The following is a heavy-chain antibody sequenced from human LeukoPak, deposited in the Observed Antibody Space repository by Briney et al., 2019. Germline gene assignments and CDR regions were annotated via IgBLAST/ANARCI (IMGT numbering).Heavy chain of an antibody. V-gene: IGHV1-18*01. CDR2: ISAYNGNT. CDR1: GYTFTSYG. CDR3: ATAPYYYDSSGYRR. D-gene: IGHD3-22*01. Sequence: GASVKVSCKASGYTFTSYGISWVRQAPGQGLEWMGWISAYNGNTNYAQKLQGRVTMTTDTSTSTAYMELRSLRSDDTAVYYCATAPYYYDSSGYRRWGQGTLVTVSS. J-gene: IGHJ4*02.